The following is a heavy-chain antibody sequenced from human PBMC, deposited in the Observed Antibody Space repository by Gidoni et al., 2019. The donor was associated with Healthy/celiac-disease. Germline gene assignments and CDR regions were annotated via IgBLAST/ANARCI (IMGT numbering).Heavy chain of an antibody. V-gene: IGHV3-33*01. CDR1: GFTSSSYG. CDR3: ARDRGTYGDYVLD. J-gene: IGHJ4*02. CDR2: IWYDGSNK. D-gene: IGHD4-17*01. Sequence: QVQLVESGGGVVQPGRSLRLSCEPSGFTSSSYGMHWVRQAPGKGLEWVAVIWYDGSNKYYADSVKGRFTISRDNSKNTLYLQMNSLRAEDTAVYYCARDRGTYGDYVLDWGQGTLVTVSS.